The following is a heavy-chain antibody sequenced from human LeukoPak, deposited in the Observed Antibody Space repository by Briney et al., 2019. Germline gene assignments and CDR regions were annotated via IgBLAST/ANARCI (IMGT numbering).Heavy chain of an antibody. J-gene: IGHJ4*02. Sequence: GGSLRLSCAASGFTFSDHYMDWVRQAPGKGLEWVGRIRNQANSYTTEYAASVKGIFTISRDDSRNSLYLQMNSLKTEDTAVYYCASLGTKGGIITATGYWGQGTLVTVSS. CDR2: IRNQANSYTT. D-gene: IGHD1-14*01. V-gene: IGHV3-72*01. CDR3: ASLGTKGGIITATGY. CDR1: GFTFSDHY.